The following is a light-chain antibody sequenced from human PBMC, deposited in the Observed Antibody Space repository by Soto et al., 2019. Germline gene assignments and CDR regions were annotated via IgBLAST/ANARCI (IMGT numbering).Light chain of an antibody. CDR3: QQYDNLPST. J-gene: IGKJ2*01. V-gene: IGKV1-33*01. CDR2: DAS. Sequence: DIQMTQSPSSLSTSVGDRVTITCHASQDISSYVNWYQQKPGKPPKLLIFDASNLERGVPSRFSGSGSGTDFTFTISSLHPDDIATYYCQQYDNLPSTFGQGTKLEI. CDR1: QDISSY.